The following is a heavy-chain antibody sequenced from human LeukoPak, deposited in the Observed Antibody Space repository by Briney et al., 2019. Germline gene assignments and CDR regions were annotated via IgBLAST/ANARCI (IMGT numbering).Heavy chain of an antibody. V-gene: IGHV3-30*04. J-gene: IGHJ6*02. Sequence: QPGRSLRLSCAASGFTFSNYTMHWVRQAPGKGLEWVAVISYAGSNKYYADSVKGRFTISRDKSKNTLYLQMNSLRVDDTAVYYCARAAGMDVWGQGTTVTVSS. CDR3: ARAAGMDV. CDR1: GFTFSNYT. CDR2: ISYAGSNK.